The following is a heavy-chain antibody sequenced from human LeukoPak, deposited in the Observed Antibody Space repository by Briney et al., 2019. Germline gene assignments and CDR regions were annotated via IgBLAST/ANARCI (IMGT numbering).Heavy chain of an antibody. J-gene: IGHJ5*01. CDR2: VKHDGDT. V-gene: IGHV4-34*01. CDR3: ARGPVALPNDRLSLFFDF. D-gene: IGHD2-8*01. Sequence: SETLSLTCAVYGASFNTYYWTWIRQSPNKGLEWIGEVKHDGDTNVNPSLRSRVVMSVDASKNQFSLKMTSVTAADTAIYFCARGPVALPNDRLSLFFDFWGQGTLVTVSS. CDR1: GASFNTYY.